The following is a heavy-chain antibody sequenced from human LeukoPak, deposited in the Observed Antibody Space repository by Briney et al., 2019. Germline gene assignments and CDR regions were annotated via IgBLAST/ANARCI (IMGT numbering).Heavy chain of an antibody. Sequence: SGTLSLTCTVSGGSISSSNYYWGWICQPPGKGLEWIGTIYYSGSTYYNSSLKSRVTISVDTSKNHFSLKVSSVTATDTAMYYCARHGALCTGGSCTRFDPWGQGTLVTVSS. D-gene: IGHD2-15*01. CDR2: IYYSGST. CDR1: GGSISSSNYY. CDR3: ARHGALCTGGSCTRFDP. V-gene: IGHV4-39*01. J-gene: IGHJ5*02.